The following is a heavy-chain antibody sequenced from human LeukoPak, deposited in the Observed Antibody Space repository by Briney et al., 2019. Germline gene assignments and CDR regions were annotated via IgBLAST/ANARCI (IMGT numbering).Heavy chain of an antibody. Sequence: GGSLRLSCAASGFTFSSYSMNWVRQAPGKGLEWVPYISNSGSTTYYADSVKGRFTISRDNAKNSLYLQMNSLRVEDTAVYYCARGGTAVARGEYWGQGTLATVSS. CDR2: ISNSGSTT. CDR3: ARGGTAVARGEY. V-gene: IGHV3-48*01. D-gene: IGHD6-19*01. J-gene: IGHJ4*02. CDR1: GFTFSSYS.